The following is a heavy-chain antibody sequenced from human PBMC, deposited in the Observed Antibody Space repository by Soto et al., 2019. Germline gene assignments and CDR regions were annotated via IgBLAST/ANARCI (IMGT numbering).Heavy chain of an antibody. J-gene: IGHJ4*02. CDR3: AKSQEIGTHFFDS. D-gene: IGHD6-13*01. CDR1: GFTFSGFD. Sequence: GGSLRLSCEASGFTFSGFDMHWVRQPTGEGLEWVSSIGTAGDTYYAVSVKGRFTISRDNAKNSLSLQMNSLRAGDMAVYFCAKSQEIGTHFFDSWGQGTQVTVSS. V-gene: IGHV3-13*01. CDR2: IGTAGDT.